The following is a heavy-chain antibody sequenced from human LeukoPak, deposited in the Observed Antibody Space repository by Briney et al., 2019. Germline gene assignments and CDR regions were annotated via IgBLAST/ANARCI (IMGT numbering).Heavy chain of an antibody. CDR1: GGSFSGYY. CDR3: AVTDGSGSFGINDY. J-gene: IGHJ4*02. V-gene: IGHV4-59*10. CDR2: IYTSGST. D-gene: IGHD3-10*01. Sequence: SETLSLTCAVYGGSFSGYYWSWIRQPAGKGLEWIGRIYTSGSTNYNPSLESRVTMSVDTSKNQFSLKLSSVTAADTAVYYCAVTDGSGSFGINDYWGQGTLVTVSS.